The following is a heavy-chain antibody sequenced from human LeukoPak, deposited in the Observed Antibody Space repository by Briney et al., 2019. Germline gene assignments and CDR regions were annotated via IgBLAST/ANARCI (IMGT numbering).Heavy chain of an antibody. D-gene: IGHD3-3*01. J-gene: IGHJ4*02. V-gene: IGHV3-23*01. Sequence: GGSLRLSCAASGFTFSSYAMSWVRQAPGKGLEWVSAISGSGGSTYYADSVKGRFTISRDNSKNTLCLQMNSLRAEDTAVYYCAKDLIHDFWSGNFDYWGQGTLVTVSS. CDR3: AKDLIHDFWSGNFDY. CDR1: GFTFSSYA. CDR2: ISGSGGST.